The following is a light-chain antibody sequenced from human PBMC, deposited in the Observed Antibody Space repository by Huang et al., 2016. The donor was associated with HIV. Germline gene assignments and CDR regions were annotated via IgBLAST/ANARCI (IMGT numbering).Light chain of an antibody. J-gene: IGKJ3*01. V-gene: IGKV3-15*01. CDR1: QIVSSH. CDR2: AAS. Sequence: ETVMTQSPVTLSVAPGDRASLSCRSSQIVSSHLAWYQQKPGQAPRLLIYAASTRATGGPARFSGSGAGTEFTLTNSNLQSEDSAVYYCQQYNDFRSTFGPGTRVEIK. CDR3: QQYNDFRST.